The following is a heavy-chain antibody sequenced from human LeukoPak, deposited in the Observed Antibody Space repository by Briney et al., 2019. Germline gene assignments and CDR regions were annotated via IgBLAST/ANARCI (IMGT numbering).Heavy chain of an antibody. CDR2: ISGSGGST. CDR1: EFTFSSYA. Sequence: GGSLRLSCAASEFTFSSYAMSWVRQAPGKGLEWVSAISGSGGSTYYADSVKGRFTISRDNSKNTLYLQMNSLRAEDTAVYYCAKEVEGYCSSTSCQGDYFDYWGQGTLVTVSS. V-gene: IGHV3-23*01. CDR3: AKEVEGYCSSTSCQGDYFDY. D-gene: IGHD2-2*01. J-gene: IGHJ4*02.